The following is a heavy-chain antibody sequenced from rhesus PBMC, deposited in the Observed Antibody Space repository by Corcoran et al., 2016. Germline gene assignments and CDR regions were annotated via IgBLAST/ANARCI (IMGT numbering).Heavy chain of an antibody. V-gene: IGHV4-173*01. Sequence: QLQLQESGPGLVKPSETRSLACAVSGDSFSSHYWNWIRQPSGKGLEWIGRVLGGGGIIDYNPSLTSHVTSSTATSKNQFSLKRTSVTAADTAVYFCARGCTGRGCPLVHIDFWGQGFLVTVSS. CDR3: ARGCTGRGCPLVHIDF. CDR2: VLGGGGII. J-gene: IGHJ4*01. CDR1: GDSFSSHY. D-gene: IGHD2-21*01.